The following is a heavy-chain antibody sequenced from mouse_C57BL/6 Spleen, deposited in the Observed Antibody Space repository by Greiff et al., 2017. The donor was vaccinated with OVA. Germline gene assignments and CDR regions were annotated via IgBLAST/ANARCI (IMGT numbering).Heavy chain of an antibody. CDR1: GFTFSNYW. CDR2: IRLNSANYAP. Sequence: EVQRVESGGGLVQPGGSMQLSCVASGFTFSNYWLNWVRQSPETGLEWVAQIRLNSANYAPHYAEAVKGRVTSSRDDSKRSVYLQMNNVRAEDTGIYYCTGLYPRFAYWGQGTLVTVSA. CDR3: TGLYPRFAY. V-gene: IGHV6-3*01. J-gene: IGHJ3*01.